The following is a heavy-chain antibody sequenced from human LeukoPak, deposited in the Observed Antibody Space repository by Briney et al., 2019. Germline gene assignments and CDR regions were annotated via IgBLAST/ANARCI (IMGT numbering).Heavy chain of an antibody. D-gene: IGHD6-13*01. J-gene: IGHJ6*03. Sequence: PGGSLRLSCAASGFTFSSYAMSWVRQAPGKGLEWVSAISGSGGSTYYADSVKGRFSISRDNSKNTLYLQMNSLRAEDTAVYYCAGEQQLVPWYYYYYYMDVWGKGTTVTVSS. CDR1: GFTFSSYA. CDR3: AGEQQLVPWYYYYYYMDV. CDR2: ISGSGGST. V-gene: IGHV3-23*01.